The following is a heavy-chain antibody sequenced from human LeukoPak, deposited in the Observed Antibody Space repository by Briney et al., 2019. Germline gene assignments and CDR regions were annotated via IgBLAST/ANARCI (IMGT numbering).Heavy chain of an antibody. V-gene: IGHV1-2*02. D-gene: IGHD4-17*01. CDR2: INPNSGGT. Sequence: GASVKVSCKASGYTFTSYYMHWVRQAPGQGLEWMGWINPNSGGTNYAQKFQGRVTMTRDTSISTAYMELSRLRSDDTAVYYCARFSHRATVTTPSFWFDPWGQGTLVTVSS. J-gene: IGHJ5*02. CDR3: ARFSHRATVTTPSFWFDP. CDR1: GYTFTSYY.